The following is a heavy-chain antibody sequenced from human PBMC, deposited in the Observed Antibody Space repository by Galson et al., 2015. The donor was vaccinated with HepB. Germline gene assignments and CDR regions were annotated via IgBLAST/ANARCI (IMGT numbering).Heavy chain of an antibody. J-gene: IGHJ6*03. V-gene: IGHV3-23*01. Sequence: SLRLSCAASGFTFSSYAMSWVRQAPGKGLEWVSAISGSGGSTYYADSVKGRFTISRDNSKNTLYLQMNSLRAEDTAVYYCAKEGWIRCGAVVACYYYMDVWGKGTTVTVSS. CDR2: ISGSGGST. D-gene: IGHD2-15*01. CDR1: GFTFSSYA. CDR3: AKEGWIRCGAVVACYYYMDV.